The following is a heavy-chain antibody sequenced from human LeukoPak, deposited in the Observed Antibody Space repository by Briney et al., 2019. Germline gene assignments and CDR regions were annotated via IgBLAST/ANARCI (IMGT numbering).Heavy chain of an antibody. J-gene: IGHJ4*02. CDR3: TRLQTTFFDY. CDR1: GFTFSGSA. CDR2: IRSKANSYAT. Sequence: GGSLRLSCAASGFTFSGSAMHWVRQASGKGLEWVGRIRSKANSYATAYAASVKGRFTISRDDSKNTAYLQMNSLKTEDTAVYYCTRLQTTFFDYWGQGTLVTVSS. V-gene: IGHV3-73*01. D-gene: IGHD4-17*01.